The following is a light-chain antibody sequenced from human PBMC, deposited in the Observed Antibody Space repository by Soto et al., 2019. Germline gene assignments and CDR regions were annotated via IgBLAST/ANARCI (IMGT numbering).Light chain of an antibody. CDR2: GSS. CDR3: QHYGVFPPYT. CDR1: QSVDSTY. J-gene: IGKJ2*01. Sequence: EIVLTQSPGTLSLSPGERATLSCRASQSVDSTYLAWYQQTPGQAPRLVIFGSSSRATGVPDRFRGSGSGTDFTRHISRLESEDFAVYYCQHYGVFPPYTFCQGTKLEIK. V-gene: IGKV3-20*01.